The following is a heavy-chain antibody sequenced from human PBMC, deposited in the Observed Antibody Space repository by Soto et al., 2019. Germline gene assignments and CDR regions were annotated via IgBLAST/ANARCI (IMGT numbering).Heavy chain of an antibody. CDR3: ARLVGADLYYFDY. D-gene: IGHD1-26*01. V-gene: IGHV1-3*01. CDR1: GYTFTSYA. J-gene: IGHJ4*02. Sequence: ASVKVSCKASGYTFTSYAMHWVRQAPGQRLEWMGWINAGNGNTKYSQKFRGRVTITRDTSASTAYMELSRLRSDDTAVYYCARLVGADLYYFDYWGQGTLVTVSS. CDR2: INAGNGNT.